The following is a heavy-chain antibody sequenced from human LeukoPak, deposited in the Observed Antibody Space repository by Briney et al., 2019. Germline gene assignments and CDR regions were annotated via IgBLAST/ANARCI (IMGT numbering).Heavy chain of an antibody. CDR1: GYTFTGYY. V-gene: IGHV1-2*02. CDR2: INPNSGGT. D-gene: IGHD6-6*01. CDR3: AREEYSSSSGFDY. J-gene: IGHJ4*02. Sequence: ASVKVSCKASGYTFTGYYMHWVRQAPGQALEWMGWINPNSGGTNYAQKFQGRVTMTRDTSISTAYMELSRLRSDDTAVYYCAREEYSSSSGFDYWGQGTLVTVSS.